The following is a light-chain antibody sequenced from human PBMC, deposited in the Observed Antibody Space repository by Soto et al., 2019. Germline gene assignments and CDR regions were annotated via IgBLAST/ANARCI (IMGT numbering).Light chain of an antibody. Sequence: EIVLTQSPGTMSLSPGERATLSCRASRSVSSSSLAWYQHKPGQAPRLLIYGASRRATGIPDGFSGSGSGKDFTPTIRRLEPEDFEVYSCQQYGSSAHTFGKDTKLEIK. J-gene: IGKJ2*01. V-gene: IGKV3-20*01. CDR2: GAS. CDR3: QQYGSSAHT. CDR1: RSVSSSS.